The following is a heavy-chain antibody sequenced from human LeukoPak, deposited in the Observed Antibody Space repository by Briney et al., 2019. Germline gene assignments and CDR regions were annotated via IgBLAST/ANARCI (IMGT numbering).Heavy chain of an antibody. CDR3: ARGTLGYSYGNYYYYYMDV. J-gene: IGHJ6*03. Sequence: GGSLRLSCAASGFTFSSYWISWVRQAPGKGLEWVANIKQDGSEKYYVDSVKGRFTISRDNAKNSLYLQMNSLRAEDTAVYYCARGTLGYSYGNYYYYYMDVWGKGTTVTVSS. D-gene: IGHD5-18*01. CDR2: IKQDGSEK. V-gene: IGHV3-7*01. CDR1: GFTFSSYW.